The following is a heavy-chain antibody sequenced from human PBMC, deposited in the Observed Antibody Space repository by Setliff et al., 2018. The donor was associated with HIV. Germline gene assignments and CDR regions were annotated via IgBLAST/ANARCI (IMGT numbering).Heavy chain of an antibody. D-gene: IGHD3-22*01. CDR1: GGSISSGSYY. J-gene: IGHJ6*03. Sequence: SETLSLTCTVSGGSISSGSYYWSWIRQPAGKGLEWIGRIYTSGSTNYNPSLKSRVTISVDTSKDQFSLKLRSVTAADTAVYYCARETYYYDNPQYYYYYMDVWGKGTTVTVSS. V-gene: IGHV4-61*02. CDR2: IYTSGST. CDR3: ARETYYYDNPQYYYYYMDV.